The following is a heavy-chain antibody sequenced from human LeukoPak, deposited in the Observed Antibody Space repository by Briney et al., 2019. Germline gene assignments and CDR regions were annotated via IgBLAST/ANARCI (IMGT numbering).Heavy chain of an antibody. D-gene: IGHD6-13*01. CDR1: GFTFSSYA. V-gene: IGHV3-23*01. J-gene: IGHJ4*02. CDR3: TTLSDAIAAAGTRNY. CDR2: ISASGDSTYYAGST. Sequence: GGSLRLSCAASGFTFSSYAMSWVRQAPGKGLEWVSVISASGDSTYYAGSTYYADSVKGRFTISRDNSKNTLYLQMSCLRAEDTAVYYCTTLSDAIAAAGTRNYWGQGTLVTVSS.